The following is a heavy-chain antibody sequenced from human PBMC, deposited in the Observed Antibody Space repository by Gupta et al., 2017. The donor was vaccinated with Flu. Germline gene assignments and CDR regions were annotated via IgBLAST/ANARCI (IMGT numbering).Heavy chain of an antibody. J-gene: IGHJ4*02. V-gene: IGHV1-18*01. CDR3: ATEGIGPMAGRGTRDY. CDR2: INAYNGNT. D-gene: IGHD6-19*01. Sequence: QIHLVQYGAEVKKPGASVKVPCKVSGYTFTNYGINWVRQAPGQGPEWMGWINAYNGNTNYPQKFQGRVTLTTDAPTSTAYMEVRSLTSDDTAMYYCATEGIGPMAGRGTRDYWGQGTLVTVSS. CDR1: GYTFTNYG.